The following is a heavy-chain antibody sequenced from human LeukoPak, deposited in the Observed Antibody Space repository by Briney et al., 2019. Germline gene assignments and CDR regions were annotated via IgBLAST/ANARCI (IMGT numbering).Heavy chain of an antibody. D-gene: IGHD4-11*01. Sequence: GGSLRLSCAASGFTFSTHSMNCVRQAPGKGLEWVSSITSSSYIYYADSVKGRFTISRDDAKNSLYLQMNSLRAEDTAVYYCARGYSDSEGYWGQGTLVTVSS. CDR3: ARGYSDSEGY. J-gene: IGHJ4*02. CDR2: ITSSSYI. V-gene: IGHV3-21*01. CDR1: GFTFSTHS.